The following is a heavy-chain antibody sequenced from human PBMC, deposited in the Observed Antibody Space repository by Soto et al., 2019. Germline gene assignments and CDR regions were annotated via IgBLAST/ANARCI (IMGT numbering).Heavy chain of an antibody. V-gene: IGHV3-74*01. J-gene: IGHJ4*02. CDR1: GLTFSSYC. D-gene: IGHD4-17*01. CDR2: INSDGGST. Sequence: EVQLVESGGGLVQPGGSLRLSCAASGLTFSSYCMHWVRQAPGKGLVWVSRINSDGGSTSYAGSVKGRFTISRDNAKNTLYLKMTSMSAEDTAVYYCALTHTVTTDYWGQGTLVTVSS. CDR3: ALTHTVTTDY.